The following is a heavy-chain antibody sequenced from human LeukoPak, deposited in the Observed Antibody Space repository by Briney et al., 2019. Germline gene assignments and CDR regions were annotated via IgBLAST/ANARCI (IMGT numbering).Heavy chain of an antibody. D-gene: IGHD4-17*01. CDR1: GFTFSSYW. V-gene: IGHV3-7*01. CDR2: IKQDGSEK. Sequence: GGSLRLSCAASGFTFSSYWMSWVRQAPGKGLEWVANIKQDGSEKYYVDSVKGRFTISRDNAKNSLYLQMNSLRAEDTAVYYCARGRDYGDYFFDYWGQGTPVTVSS. J-gene: IGHJ4*02. CDR3: ARGRDYGDYFFDY.